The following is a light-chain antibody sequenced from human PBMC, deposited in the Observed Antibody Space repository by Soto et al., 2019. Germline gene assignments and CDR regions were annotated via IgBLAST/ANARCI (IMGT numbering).Light chain of an antibody. CDR3: QQYGSSP. Sequence: EIGVTQSPGTLSLSPGERATLSCRASQSVSSSYLAWYQQKPGQAPRLLIYGASSRATGIPDRFSGSGSGTDFTLTISRLEPEDFAVYYCQQYGSSPFGQGTRLEIK. CDR2: GAS. J-gene: IGKJ5*01. CDR1: QSVSSSY. V-gene: IGKV3-20*01.